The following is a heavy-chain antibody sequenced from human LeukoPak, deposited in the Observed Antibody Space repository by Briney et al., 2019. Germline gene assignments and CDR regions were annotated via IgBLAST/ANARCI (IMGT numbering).Heavy chain of an antibody. D-gene: IGHD2-21*01. V-gene: IGHV3-30*03. CDR3: ATAIHTLTDAFDI. CDR1: GFTFSSYG. Sequence: GRSLRLSCAASGFTFSSYGMHWVRQAPGKGLEGVAVISYDGSNKYYADSVKGRFTISRDNSKNTLYLQMNSLRAEDTAVYYCATAIHTLTDAFDIWGQGTMVTVSS. CDR2: ISYDGSNK. J-gene: IGHJ3*02.